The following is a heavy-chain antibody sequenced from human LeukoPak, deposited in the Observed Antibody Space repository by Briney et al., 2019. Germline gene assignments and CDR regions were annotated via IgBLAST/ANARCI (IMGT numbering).Heavy chain of an antibody. CDR2: ISSSSSYI. CDR1: GFTFSSYS. Sequence: GGSLRLSRAASGFTFSSYSMNWVRQAPGKGLEWVSSISSSSSYIYCADSVKGRFTISRDNAKNSLYLQMNSLRAEDTAVYYCASSLKTYYYDSSGYPPDYRGQGTLVTVSS. CDR3: ASSLKTYYYDSSGYPPDY. V-gene: IGHV3-21*01. J-gene: IGHJ4*02. D-gene: IGHD3-22*01.